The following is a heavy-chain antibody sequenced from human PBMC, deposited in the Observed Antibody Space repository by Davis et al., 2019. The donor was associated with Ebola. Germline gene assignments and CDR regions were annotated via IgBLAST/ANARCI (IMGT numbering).Heavy chain of an antibody. Sequence: PGGSLRLSCAASGFTVSSNYLSWVRQAPGKGLEWVSVIYSGGSTYYADSVKGRFTISRDNSKNTLYLQMNSLRAEDTAVYYWARALSSGWYRGFDYWGQGTLVTVSS. V-gene: IGHV3-66*01. CDR3: ARALSSGWYRGFDY. D-gene: IGHD6-19*01. CDR1: GFTVSSNY. J-gene: IGHJ4*02. CDR2: IYSGGST.